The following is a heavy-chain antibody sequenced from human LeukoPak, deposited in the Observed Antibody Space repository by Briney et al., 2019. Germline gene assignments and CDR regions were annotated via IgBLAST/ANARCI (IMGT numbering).Heavy chain of an antibody. J-gene: IGHJ4*02. CDR1: GYSFSNND. V-gene: IGHV1-8*01. D-gene: IGHD5-12*01. CDR2: MSPNSGNT. Sequence: ASVKVSCKASGYSFSNNDINWVRQTTGQGLEWMGWMSPNSGNTGYAQKFQGRVTMTKNTSISTAYMELSSLTSEDTAVYYCARDQSRGYGFDYWGQGTLVTVSS. CDR3: ARDQSRGYGFDY.